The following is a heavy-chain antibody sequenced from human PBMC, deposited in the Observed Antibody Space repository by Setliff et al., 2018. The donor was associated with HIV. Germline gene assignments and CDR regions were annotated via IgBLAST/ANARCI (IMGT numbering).Heavy chain of an antibody. CDR1: GDSINSGSYY. V-gene: IGHV4-31*03. D-gene: IGHD3-22*01. CDR2: IYYSGST. J-gene: IGHJ5*02. Sequence: SETLSLTCTVSGDSINSGSYYWSWIRQHPGKGLEWIGYIYYSGSTYYNPSLKSRVTISVDTSKNQFSLKLTSVTAADTAVYYCARGLPSYYYETSGSLGWFDPWGQGTLVTVSS. CDR3: ARGLPSYYYETSGSLGWFDP.